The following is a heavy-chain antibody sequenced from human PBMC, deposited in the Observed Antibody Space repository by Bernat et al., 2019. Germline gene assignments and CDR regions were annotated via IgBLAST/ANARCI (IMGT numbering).Heavy chain of an antibody. CDR2: ISAYNGNT. J-gene: IGHJ6*02. D-gene: IGHD2-2*01. CDR1: GYTFTSYG. CDR3: AREGWYQLPSPRDYYYGMDV. Sequence: QVQLVQSGAEVKKPGASVKVSCKASGYTFTSYGISWVRQAPGQGLEWMGWISAYNGNTNYAQKLQGRVTMTTDTSTSTAYMELRSLRSDDTAMYYCAREGWYQLPSPRDYYYGMDVWGQGTTVTVSS. V-gene: IGHV1-18*01.